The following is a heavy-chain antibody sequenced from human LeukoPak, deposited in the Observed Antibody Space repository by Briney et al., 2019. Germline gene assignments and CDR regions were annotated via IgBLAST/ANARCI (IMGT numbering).Heavy chain of an antibody. CDR2: ISASGGST. CDR3: PRGSSGPDY. J-gene: IGHJ4*02. D-gene: IGHD6-19*01. CDR1: GFTFSSYA. Sequence: GGSLRLSCAASGFTFSSYAMSWVRQAPGKGLEWVSSISASGGSTYYADSVKGRFTISRDNSKNTLHLQMNSLRAEDTAVYYCPRGSSGPDYWGQGTLVTVSS. V-gene: IGHV3-23*01.